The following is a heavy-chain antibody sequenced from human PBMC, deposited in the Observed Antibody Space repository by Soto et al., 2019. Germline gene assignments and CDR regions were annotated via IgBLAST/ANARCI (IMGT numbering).Heavy chain of an antibody. CDR3: ARRYYDSSGYYFWPFDY. CDR2: IIPIFGTA. Sequence: GASVKVSCKASGGTFSSYAISWVRQAPGQGLEWMGGIIPIFGTANYAQKFQGRVTITADESTSTAYMELSSLRSEDTAVYYCARRYYDSSGYYFWPFDYWGQGTLVTVSS. V-gene: IGHV1-69*13. J-gene: IGHJ4*02. D-gene: IGHD3-22*01. CDR1: GGTFSSYA.